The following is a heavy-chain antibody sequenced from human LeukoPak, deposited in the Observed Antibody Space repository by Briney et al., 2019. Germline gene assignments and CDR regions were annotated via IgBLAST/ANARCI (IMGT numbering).Heavy chain of an antibody. Sequence: PSETLSLTCTVSGGSISSSSYYWGWIRQPPGKGLEWIGSMFYSGSTYYNPSLESRVTISVDTSKNQFSLKLSSVTAADTAVYYCARQFYYDSGGSHYWGQGTLVTVSS. CDR3: ARQFYYDSGGSHY. D-gene: IGHD3-22*01. CDR1: GGSISSSSYY. J-gene: IGHJ4*02. V-gene: IGHV4-39*01. CDR2: MFYSGST.